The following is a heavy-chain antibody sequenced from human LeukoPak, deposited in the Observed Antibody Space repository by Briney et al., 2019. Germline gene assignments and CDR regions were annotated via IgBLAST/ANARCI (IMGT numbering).Heavy chain of an antibody. J-gene: IGHJ5*02. Sequence: SETLSLTCTVSGGSISSSSYYWGWIRQPPGKGVEWIGSIYYSGSTYYNPSLKSRVTISVDTSKNQFSLKLSSVTAADTAVYYCARALVLRYFDWLSRFDPWGQGTLVTVSS. CDR2: IYYSGST. V-gene: IGHV4-39*07. CDR3: ARALVLRYFDWLSRFDP. CDR1: GGSISSSSYY. D-gene: IGHD3-9*01.